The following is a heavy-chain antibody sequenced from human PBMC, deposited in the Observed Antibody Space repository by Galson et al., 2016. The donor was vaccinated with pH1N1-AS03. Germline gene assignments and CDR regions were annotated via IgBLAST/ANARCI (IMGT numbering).Heavy chain of an antibody. CDR2: SGTAGDT. J-gene: IGHJ6*02. CDR1: GFTFSSHD. D-gene: IGHD3-10*01. V-gene: IGHV3-13*01. Sequence: SLRLSCAGAGFTFSSHDMYWVRQPPGKGLEWVSASGTAGDTYYAGSVKGRFTISRENDKNSLYLQMNSLRAGDTAVYYCARGKEGYFYGMDVWGQGTTVTVSS. CDR3: ARGKEGYFYGMDV.